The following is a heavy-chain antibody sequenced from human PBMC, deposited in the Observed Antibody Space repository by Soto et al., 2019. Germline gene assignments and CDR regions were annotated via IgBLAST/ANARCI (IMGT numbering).Heavy chain of an antibody. J-gene: IGHJ4*02. CDR1: GYSFTSYW. D-gene: IGHD5-18*01. V-gene: IGHV5-51*01. CDR3: ATRQTRRGYSYGYLLFDY. Sequence: GESLKISCKGSGYSFTSYWIGWVRQMPGKGLEWMGIIYPGDSDTRYSPSFQGQVTISADKSISTAYLQWSSLKASDTAMYYCATRQTRRGYSYGYLLFDYWGKGTLVTVSS. CDR2: IYPGDSDT.